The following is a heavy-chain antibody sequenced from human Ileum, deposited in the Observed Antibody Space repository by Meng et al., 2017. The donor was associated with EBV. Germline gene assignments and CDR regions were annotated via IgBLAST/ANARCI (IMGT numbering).Heavy chain of an antibody. CDR3: ARGRGYGDYGSLY. CDR2: INHSGST. V-gene: IGHV4-34*02. D-gene: IGHD4-17*01. J-gene: IGHJ4*02. Sequence: QVQLIPGGAGLWKPSETRALTGAGYGGSFSGYYWSWIRQPPGKGLEWIGEINHSGSTNYNPSLKSRVTISVDTSKNQFSLKLSSVTAADTAVYYCARGRGYGDYGSLYWGQGTLVTVSS. CDR1: GGSFSGYY.